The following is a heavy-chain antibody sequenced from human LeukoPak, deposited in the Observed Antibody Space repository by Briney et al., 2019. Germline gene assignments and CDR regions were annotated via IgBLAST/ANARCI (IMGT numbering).Heavy chain of an antibody. Sequence: GGSLRLSCAASGFTFSSYAMSWVRQAPGKGLEWVSAISGSGGSTYYADSVKGRFTISRDNAKNSLYLQMNSLRAEDTAVYYCARDLYCSSTSCWGHWYFDLWGRGTLVTVSS. J-gene: IGHJ2*01. CDR1: GFTFSSYA. CDR3: ARDLYCSSTSCWGHWYFDL. CDR2: ISGSGGST. V-gene: IGHV3-23*01. D-gene: IGHD2-2*01.